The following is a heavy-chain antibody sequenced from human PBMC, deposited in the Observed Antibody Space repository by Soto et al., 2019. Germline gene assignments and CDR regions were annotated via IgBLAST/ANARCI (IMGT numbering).Heavy chain of an antibody. Sequence: PGGSLRLSCVASGFRFSSYWMAWVRQVPGKGLEWVAKIKEDGREEYYVDSAKGRFTISRDNANNLLYLQMNSLRVEDTALFYCARDDGLRTVDYWGEGTLVTVSS. CDR3: ARDDGLRTVDY. CDR1: GFRFSSYW. J-gene: IGHJ4*02. V-gene: IGHV3-7*01. CDR2: IKEDGREE.